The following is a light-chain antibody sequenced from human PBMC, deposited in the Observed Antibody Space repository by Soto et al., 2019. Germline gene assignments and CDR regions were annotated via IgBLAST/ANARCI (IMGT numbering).Light chain of an antibody. V-gene: IGKV3-20*01. CDR2: GAS. CDR3: QQYGGSPLYT. J-gene: IGKJ2*01. CDR1: QSVSSSD. Sequence: EIVLTQSPGTLSLSPGDRATLSCRASQSVSSSDLAWYQQKPGQAPRLLVYGASTRATGIPDRFSSSGSGTDFTLTISRLEPQDFAVYYCQQYGGSPLYTFGQGTKVDIK.